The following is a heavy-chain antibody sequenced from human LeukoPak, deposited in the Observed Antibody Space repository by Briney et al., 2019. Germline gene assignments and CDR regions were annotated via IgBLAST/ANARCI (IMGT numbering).Heavy chain of an antibody. CDR2: FDPEDGQK. J-gene: IGHJ6*02. Sequence: ASVRVSCEVSGYSATQLSMHWVRQIPGKGLEWMGGFDPEDGQKIYAQKFQGRVTMTDYTSTDTAYIEVSGLRSDDTAVYFCATTFRATDDDYYGMDVWGQGTTVTVSS. CDR1: GYSATQLS. V-gene: IGHV1-24*01. D-gene: IGHD2/OR15-2a*01. CDR3: ATTFRATDDDYYGMDV.